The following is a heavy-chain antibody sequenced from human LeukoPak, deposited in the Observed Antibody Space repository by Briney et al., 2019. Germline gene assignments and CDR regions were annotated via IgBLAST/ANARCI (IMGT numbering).Heavy chain of an antibody. CDR3: AKDKGTVTTHAFDI. J-gene: IGHJ3*02. Sequence: PGGSLRLSCAASGFTFSIYGMGWVRQAPGKGLEWVSSISDNGGNTYYADSAKGRFTISRDSSKNTLYLQMNSLRAEDTAVYYCAKDKGTVTTHAFDIWGQGTMVTVSS. CDR1: GFTFSIYG. V-gene: IGHV3-23*01. CDR2: ISDNGGNT. D-gene: IGHD4-17*01.